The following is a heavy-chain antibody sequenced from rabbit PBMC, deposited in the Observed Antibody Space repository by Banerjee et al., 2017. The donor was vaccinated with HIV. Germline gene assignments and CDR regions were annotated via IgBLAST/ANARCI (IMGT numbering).Heavy chain of an antibody. CDR2: IYGGSSGST. CDR3: ARDVAGDGGDYYFNL. J-gene: IGHJ4*01. D-gene: IGHD2-1*01. Sequence: QEQLEESGGDLVKPEGSLTLTCTASGFSFSSSYWMCWVRQAPGKGLGWIACIYGGSSGSTYYASWAKGRSTNSKTSSTTVTLQMSSLTVADTATYFCARDVAGDGGDYYFNLWGPGTLVTVS. CDR1: GFSFSSSYW. V-gene: IGHV1S45*01.